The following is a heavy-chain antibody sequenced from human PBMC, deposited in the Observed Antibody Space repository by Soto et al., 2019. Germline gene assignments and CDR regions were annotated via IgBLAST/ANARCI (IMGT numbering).Heavy chain of an antibody. CDR2: INTDGSST. CDR1: GFTFSSYW. V-gene: IGHV3-74*01. CDR3: AKGGARLLDY. D-gene: IGHD1-26*01. J-gene: IGHJ4*02. Sequence: GGSLRLSCAASGFTFSSYWIHWVRQAPGKGVVWVSRINTDGSSTSYADSVKGRFTISRDNAKNTLYLQMSSLRAEDTDVYYCAKGGARLLDYWGQGTLVTVS.